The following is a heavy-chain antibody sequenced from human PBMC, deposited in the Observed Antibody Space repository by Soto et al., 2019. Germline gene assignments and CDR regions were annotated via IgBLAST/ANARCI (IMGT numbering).Heavy chain of an antibody. V-gene: IGHV3-64D*06. J-gene: IGHJ4*02. CDR2: ISSNGGST. CDR3: VCRYYDSSGYRFDY. CDR1: GFTFSSYA. Sequence: GGSLRLSCSASGFTFSSYAMHWVRQAPGKGLEYVSAISSNGGSTYYADSVKGRFTISRDNSKNTLYLQMSSLRAEDTAVYYCVCRYYDSSGYRFDYWGQGTLVTVSS. D-gene: IGHD3-22*01.